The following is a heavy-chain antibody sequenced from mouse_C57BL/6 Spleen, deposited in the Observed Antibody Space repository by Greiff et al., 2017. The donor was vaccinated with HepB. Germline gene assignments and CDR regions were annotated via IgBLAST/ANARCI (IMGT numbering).Heavy chain of an antibody. D-gene: IGHD1-1*01. CDR3: ARQGYGSSSYYAMDY. CDR1: GFTFSSYG. V-gene: IGHV5-6*01. Sequence: EVKLVESGGDLVKPGGSLKLSCAASGFTFSSYGMSWVRQTPDKRLEWVATISSGGSYTYYPDSVKGRFTISRDNAKNTLYLQMSSLKSEDTAMYYCARQGYGSSSYYAMDYWGQGTSVTVSS. CDR2: ISSGGSYT. J-gene: IGHJ4*01.